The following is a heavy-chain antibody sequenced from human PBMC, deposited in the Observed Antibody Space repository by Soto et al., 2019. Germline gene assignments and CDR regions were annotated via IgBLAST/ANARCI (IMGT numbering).Heavy chain of an antibody. CDR2: MNPNSGNT. Sequence: ASVKVSCKASGYTFTSYDINWVRQATGQGLEWKGWMNPNSGNTGYAQKFQGRVTMTRNTSISTAFMELSSLGYEDTAIYYCTKGTRTTDVWGQGTTVTVSS. CDR3: TKGTRTTDV. D-gene: IGHD1-7*01. V-gene: IGHV1-8*01. CDR1: GYTFTSYD. J-gene: IGHJ6*02.